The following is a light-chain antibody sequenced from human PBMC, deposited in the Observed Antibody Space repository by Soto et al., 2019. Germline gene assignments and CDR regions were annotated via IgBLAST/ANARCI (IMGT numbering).Light chain of an antibody. V-gene: IGLV2-14*01. CDR3: SSYTSGSTFYV. CDR2: DVS. Sequence: QSVLTQPASVSGSPGQSITISCTGTSSDIGGYNYVSWFQQHPGKAPKLMISDVSNRPSGVSNRFSGSKSGNTASLTISGLQAEDEADYYCSSYTSGSTFYVFGTVTKVTVL. J-gene: IGLJ1*01. CDR1: SSDIGGYNY.